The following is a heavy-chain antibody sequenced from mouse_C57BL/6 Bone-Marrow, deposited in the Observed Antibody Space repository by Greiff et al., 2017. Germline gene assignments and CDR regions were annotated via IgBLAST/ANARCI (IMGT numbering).Heavy chain of an antibody. V-gene: IGHV1-81*01. CDR1: GYTFTSYG. D-gene: IGHD4-1*01. CDR3: ARHWDDY. CDR2: IYPRSGNT. Sequence: VQLQQSGAELARPGASVKLSCKASGYTFTSYGISWVKQRTGQGLEWIGEIYPRSGNTYYNEKFKGKATLTEDKSSSTAYMEIRSLTSEDSAVYFCARHWDDYWGQGTTLTVSS. J-gene: IGHJ2*01.